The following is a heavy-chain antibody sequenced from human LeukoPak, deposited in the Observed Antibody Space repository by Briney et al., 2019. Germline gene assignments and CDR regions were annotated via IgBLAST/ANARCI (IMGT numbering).Heavy chain of an antibody. V-gene: IGHV3-15*05. CDR3: AKGISGYCSGGSCYEPLYYFDY. CDR1: GFTLSNAW. D-gene: IGHD2-15*01. Sequence: SGGSLRLSCAASGFTLSNAWMSWVRQAPGEGLEWVGRIKGKTDGGTTDYAAPVKGRFTISRDNAKNSLYLQMNSLRAEDTALYYCAKGISGYCSGGSCYEPLYYFDYWGQGTLVTVSS. CDR2: IKGKTDGGTT. J-gene: IGHJ4*02.